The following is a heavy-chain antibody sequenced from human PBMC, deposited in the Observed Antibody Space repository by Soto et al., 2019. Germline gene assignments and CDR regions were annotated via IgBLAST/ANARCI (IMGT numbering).Heavy chain of an antibody. D-gene: IGHD3-10*01. V-gene: IGHV3-30*03. CDR1: GFTFSSYG. Sequence: QVQLVESGGGVVQPGRSLRLSCAASGFTFSSYGMHWVRQAPGKGLEWVAVISYDGSNKYYADSVKGRFTISRDNSKNTLYLQMNSLRAEDTAVYYCARSRKGRDYYGSGSYYNAAFDIWGQGTMVTVSS. J-gene: IGHJ3*02. CDR2: ISYDGSNK. CDR3: ARSRKGRDYYGSGSYYNAAFDI.